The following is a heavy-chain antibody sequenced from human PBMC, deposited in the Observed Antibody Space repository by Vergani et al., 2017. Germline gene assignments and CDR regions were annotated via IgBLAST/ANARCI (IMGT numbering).Heavy chain of an antibody. V-gene: IGHV3-21*06. J-gene: IGHJ5*02. CDR3: ARDITASVKSPPHPDWFDP. D-gene: IGHD4-17*01. Sequence: EAYLVHSGGGLVNPGGSLRLSCAASGFNFHSFTMNWVRQAPGGGLEWISSNNSSPTETFYEVSVKGRFTISRDNVKNLLFSHMDNLSAADTAVYFCARDITASVKSPPHPDWFDPWGQGSLVTVSS. CDR1: GFNFHSFT. CDR2: NNSSPTET.